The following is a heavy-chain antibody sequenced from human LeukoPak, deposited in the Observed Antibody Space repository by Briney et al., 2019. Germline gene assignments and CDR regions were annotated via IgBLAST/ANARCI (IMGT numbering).Heavy chain of an antibody. CDR2: INHSGST. J-gene: IGHJ6*02. CDR1: GGSFSGYY. Sequence: SETLSLTCAVYGGSFSGYYWSWIRQPPGKGLEWIGEINHSGSTNYNPSLKSRVTISVDTSKNQFSLKLSSVTAADTAVYYCASSLWSSGMDVWGQGTAVSVSS. D-gene: IGHD3-3*01. V-gene: IGHV4-34*01. CDR3: ASSLWSSGMDV.